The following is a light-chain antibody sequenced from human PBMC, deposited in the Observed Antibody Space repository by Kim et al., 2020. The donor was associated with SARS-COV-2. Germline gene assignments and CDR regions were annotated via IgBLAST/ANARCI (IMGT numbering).Light chain of an antibody. CDR2: RDS. V-gene: IGLV3-9*01. CDR3: QVWDSSTVI. CDR1: NIGIKK. J-gene: IGLJ2*01. Sequence: SYELTQPLSVSVALGQTARITCGGNNIGIKKVHWYQQKPGQAPVLVIYRDSNRPSGIPERFSGSNSGNTATLTISRAQAGDEADYYCQVWDSSTVIFGGGTQLTVL.